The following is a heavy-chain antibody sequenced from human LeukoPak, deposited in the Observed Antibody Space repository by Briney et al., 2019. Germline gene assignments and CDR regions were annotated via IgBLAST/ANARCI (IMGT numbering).Heavy chain of an antibody. V-gene: IGHV1-18*01. CDR2: ISAYNGNT. CDR3: ARVLRPYDSSGYYGVDY. CDR1: GYTFTSYG. Sequence: ASVKVSCKASGYTFTSYGISWVRQAPGEGLEWMGWISAYNGNTNYAQKLQGRVTMTTDTSTSTAYMELRSLRSDDAAVYYCARVLRPYDSSGYYGVDYWGQGTLVTVSS. J-gene: IGHJ4*02. D-gene: IGHD3-22*01.